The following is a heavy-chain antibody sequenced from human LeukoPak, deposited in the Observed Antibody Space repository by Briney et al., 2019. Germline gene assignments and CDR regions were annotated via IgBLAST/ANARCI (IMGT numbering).Heavy chain of an antibody. D-gene: IGHD2-15*01. CDR2: ISSSGSTI. V-gene: IGHV3-48*03. CDR1: GFTFNSYE. J-gene: IGHJ4*02. Sequence: GGSLRLSCAASGFTFNSYEMNWVRQAPGKGLEWVSYISSSGSTIYYADSVKGRFTISRDNAKNSLYLQMNSLRDEDTAVYYCARALGYCSGGSCYSGGLLSYWGQGTLVTVSS. CDR3: ARALGYCSGGSCYSGGLLSY.